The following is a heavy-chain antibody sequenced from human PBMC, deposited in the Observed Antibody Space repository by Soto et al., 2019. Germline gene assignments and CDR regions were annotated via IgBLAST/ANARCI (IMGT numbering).Heavy chain of an antibody. CDR2: ITPFNGDV. D-gene: IGHD1-26*01. J-gene: IGHJ4*02. CDR1: GNTFTYRY. V-gene: IGHV1-45*03. Sequence: SAKVTCKELGNTFTYRYLRWVRQAPRQALEWMGWITPFNGDVHYAQKFQERVTITRDRSINTAYMRMSGLRSEDTAMYYCASGGAGSGPFTWELPDHWGQGTLVTVSS. CDR3: ASGGAGSGPFTWELPDH.